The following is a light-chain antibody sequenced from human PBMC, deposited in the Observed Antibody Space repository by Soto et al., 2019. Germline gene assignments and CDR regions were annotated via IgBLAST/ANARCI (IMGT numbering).Light chain of an antibody. CDR2: GAS. Sequence: EIVLTQSPCTLSLSPGERATLSCRASQSFSNNYLAWYQQKPGQAPRLLLYGASSRATGIPERFSGSGSGTDFTLTISRLEPEDFAVYYCQQYGSSPSITFGQGTRLEIK. CDR1: QSFSNNY. J-gene: IGKJ5*01. CDR3: QQYGSSPSIT. V-gene: IGKV3-20*01.